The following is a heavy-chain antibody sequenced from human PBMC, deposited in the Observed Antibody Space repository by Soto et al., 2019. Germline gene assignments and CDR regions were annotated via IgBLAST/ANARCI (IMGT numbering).Heavy chain of an antibody. J-gene: IGHJ4*02. V-gene: IGHV4-59*08. Sequence: QVQLQESGPGLVKPSETLSLTCTVSGGSISSYYWSWIRQPPGKGLEWIGYIYYSGSTNYNPSLKSRFTISVDTSKNQFSLKLSSVTAADTAVYYCARHKGSDYSNYALFDYWGQGTLVTVSS. D-gene: IGHD4-4*01. CDR1: GGSISSYY. CDR3: ARHKGSDYSNYALFDY. CDR2: IYYSGST.